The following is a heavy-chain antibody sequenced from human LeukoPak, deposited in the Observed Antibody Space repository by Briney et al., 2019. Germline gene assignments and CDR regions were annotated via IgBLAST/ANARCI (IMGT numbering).Heavy chain of an antibody. V-gene: IGHV7-4-1*02. CDR3: ARRSYSSSSYYMDV. D-gene: IGHD6-13*01. J-gene: IGHJ6*03. CDR2: INTNTGNP. Sequence: RASVKVSCKASGYTFTSYAMNWVRQAPGQGLEWMGWINTNTGNPTYAQGFTGRFVFSLDTSVSTACLQISSLKAEDTAVYYCARRSYSSSSYYMDVWGKGTTVTVSS. CDR1: GYTFTSYA.